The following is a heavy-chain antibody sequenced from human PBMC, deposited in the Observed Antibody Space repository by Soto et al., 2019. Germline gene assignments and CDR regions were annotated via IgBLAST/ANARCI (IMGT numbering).Heavy chain of an antibody. V-gene: IGHV1-3*01. Sequence: GASVKVSCKASGYTFTSYAMHWVRQAPGQRLEWMGWINAGNGNTKYSQKFQGRVTITRDTSASTAYMELSSLRSEDTAVYYCARVLLGVSYYYYYGLDVWGQGTTVNVSS. CDR3: ARVLLGVSYYYYYGLDV. CDR2: INAGNGNT. CDR1: GYTFTSYA. J-gene: IGHJ6*02. D-gene: IGHD3-16*01.